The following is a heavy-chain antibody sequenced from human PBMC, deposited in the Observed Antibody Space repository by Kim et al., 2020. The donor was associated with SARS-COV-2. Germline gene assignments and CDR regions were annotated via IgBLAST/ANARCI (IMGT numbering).Heavy chain of an antibody. V-gene: IGHV4-34*01. Sequence: SETLSLTCAVYGGSFSGYYWSWIRQPPGKGLEWIGEINHSGSTNYNPSLKSRVTISVDTSKNQFSLKLSSVTAADTAVYYCASLIAAAVNGGDYWGQGTLVTVSS. CDR1: GGSFSGYY. CDR3: ASLIAAAVNGGDY. D-gene: IGHD6-13*01. CDR2: INHSGST. J-gene: IGHJ4*02.